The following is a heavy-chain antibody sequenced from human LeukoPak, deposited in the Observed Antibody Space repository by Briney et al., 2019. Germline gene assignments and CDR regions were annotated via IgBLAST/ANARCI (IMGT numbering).Heavy chain of an antibody. CDR1: GYTFTSYD. CDR2: MNPNSGNT. Sequence: GASVKVSCKASGYTFTSYDINWVRQATGQGLEWMGWMNPNSGNTGYAQKFQGRVTMTRNTSISTAYMELSSLRSEDTAVYYCARRGDFWSGYVWFDPWGQGTLVTVSS. V-gene: IGHV1-8*01. CDR3: ARRGDFWSGYVWFDP. J-gene: IGHJ5*02. D-gene: IGHD3-3*01.